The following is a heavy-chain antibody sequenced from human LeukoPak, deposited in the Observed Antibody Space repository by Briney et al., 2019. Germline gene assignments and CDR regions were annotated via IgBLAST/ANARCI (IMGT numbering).Heavy chain of an antibody. V-gene: IGHV3-23*01. Sequence: PGGSLRLSCVASGFTFSSYAMSWVRQAPGKGLEGVSAISASGDSTYYADSVKGRFTISRDNSKNTVYLQMDSLRAEDTAVYYCAKGLGSRAAAGTEGGFDYWGQGTLVTVSS. CDR1: GFTFSSYA. D-gene: IGHD6-13*01. CDR2: ISASGDST. CDR3: AKGLGSRAAAGTEGGFDY. J-gene: IGHJ4*02.